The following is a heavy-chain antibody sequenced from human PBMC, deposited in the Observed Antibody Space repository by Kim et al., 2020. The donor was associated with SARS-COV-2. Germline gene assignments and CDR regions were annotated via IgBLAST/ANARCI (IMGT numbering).Heavy chain of an antibody. Sequence: SETLSLTCAVYGGSFSGYYWSWIRQPPGKGLEWIGEINHSGSTNYNPSLKSRVTISVDTSKNQFSLKLSSVTAADTAVYYCAREAGKRGYSYGPPYAFDIWGQGTMVTVSS. CDR3: AREAGKRGYSYGPPYAFDI. CDR2: INHSGST. J-gene: IGHJ3*02. CDR1: GGSFSGYY. D-gene: IGHD5-18*01. V-gene: IGHV4-34*01.